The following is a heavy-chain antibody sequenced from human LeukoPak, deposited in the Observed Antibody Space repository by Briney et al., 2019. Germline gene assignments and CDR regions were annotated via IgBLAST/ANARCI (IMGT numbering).Heavy chain of an antibody. J-gene: IGHJ4*02. CDR3: AIPSYSSSWYY. D-gene: IGHD6-13*01. CDR1: GYSISSTYY. Sequence: SETLSLTCTVSGYSISSTYYWGWIRQPPGKGLEWIGSIYHSGSTYYNPSLKSRVTISVDTSKNQFSLKLSSVTAADTAVYYCAIPSYSSSWYYWGQGTLVTVSS. V-gene: IGHV4-38-2*02. CDR2: IYHSGST.